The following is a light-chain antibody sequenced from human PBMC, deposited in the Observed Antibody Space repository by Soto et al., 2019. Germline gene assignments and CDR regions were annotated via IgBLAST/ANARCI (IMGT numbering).Light chain of an antibody. J-gene: IGKJ1*01. Sequence: EIVLTQSPGTLSLSPGERATLSCRASQSVSSSYLAWYRHKPGQAPRLLIYGASSRATGIPDRFSGSGSGTDFTLTISRLEPEDCAVYYCQQYGSSPQTFGQGTKV. CDR3: QQYGSSPQT. V-gene: IGKV3-20*01. CDR1: QSVSSSY. CDR2: GAS.